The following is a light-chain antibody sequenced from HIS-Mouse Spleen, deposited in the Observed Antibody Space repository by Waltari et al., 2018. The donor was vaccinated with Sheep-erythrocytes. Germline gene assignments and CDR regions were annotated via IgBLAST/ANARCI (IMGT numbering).Light chain of an antibody. CDR2: QDS. V-gene: IGLV3-1*01. CDR3: QAWDSSTAVV. Sequence: SYELTQPPSVSVSPGQTASITCSGDKLGEKYACWYQQKPGQSPVLVIYQDSKRPSGIPERFSGSNSGNTDTLTVSGSQAMDEADYGCQAWDSSTAVVFGGGTKLTVL. CDR1: KLGEKY. J-gene: IGLJ2*01.